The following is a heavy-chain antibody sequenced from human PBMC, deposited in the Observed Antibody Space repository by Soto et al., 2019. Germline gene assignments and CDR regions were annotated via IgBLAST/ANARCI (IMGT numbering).Heavy chain of an antibody. CDR2: ISSSSSCI. J-gene: IGHJ6*02. CDR3: ARARVGATPRYYYGMDV. Sequence: PVGSLRLSCAASGFTFSSYSMNWVRQAPGKGLEWVSSISSSSSCIYYADSVKGRFTISRDNAKNSLYLQMNSLRAEDTAVYYCARARVGATPRYYYGMDVWGQGTTVTVSS. D-gene: IGHD1-26*01. CDR1: GFTFSSYS. V-gene: IGHV3-21*01.